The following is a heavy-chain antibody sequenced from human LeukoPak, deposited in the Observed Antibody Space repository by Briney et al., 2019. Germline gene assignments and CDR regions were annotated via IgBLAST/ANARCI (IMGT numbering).Heavy chain of an antibody. J-gene: IGHJ4*02. V-gene: IGHV3-74*01. CDR1: GFTFSNYW. CDR2: ITNDGSST. CDR3: AREGQWPVDY. Sequence: GGSLRLSCAASGFTFSNYWMHWVRQAPGKGLVWVSRITNDGSSTSYADSVEGRFTVSRDNAKNTLYLQMSSLRVEDTAVYYCAREGQWPVDYWGREPWSSSPQ. D-gene: IGHD6-19*01.